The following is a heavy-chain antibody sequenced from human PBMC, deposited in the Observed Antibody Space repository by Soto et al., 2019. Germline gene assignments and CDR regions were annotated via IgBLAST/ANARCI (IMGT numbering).Heavy chain of an antibody. CDR3: ARSVEGHFDY. CDR2: ITSDTNTI. Sequence: EVQLVESGGGLVQPGGSLRLSCAASGFSFSIYSMKWVRQAPGKGLEWSSYITSDTNTIKYADSVKGRFTISRDNAKNSLYLQMNSLRDEDTAVYYCARSVEGHFDYWGQGTVVTVSS. D-gene: IGHD6-19*01. V-gene: IGHV3-48*02. CDR1: GFSFSIYS. J-gene: IGHJ4*02.